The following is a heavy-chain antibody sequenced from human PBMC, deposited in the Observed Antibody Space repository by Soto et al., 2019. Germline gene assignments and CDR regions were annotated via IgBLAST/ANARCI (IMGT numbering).Heavy chain of an antibody. CDR1: GFTFSSYG. J-gene: IGHJ4*02. Sequence: QVQLVESGGGVVQPGRSLRLSCAASGFTFSSYGMHWVRQAPGKGLEWVAVIWYDGSNKYYADSVKGRFTISRDNSKNTLYLQMNSLRAEDTAVYYCAREKRVTTGLGGNYFDYWGQGILVTVSS. CDR3: AREKRVTTGLGGNYFDY. V-gene: IGHV3-33*01. CDR2: IWYDGSNK. D-gene: IGHD4-17*01.